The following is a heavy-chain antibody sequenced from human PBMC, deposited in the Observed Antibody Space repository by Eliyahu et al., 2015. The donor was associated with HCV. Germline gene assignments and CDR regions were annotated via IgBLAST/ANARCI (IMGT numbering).Heavy chain of an antibody. CDR1: GFTVSSNY. CDR2: IYSGDST. Sequence: EVQLVESGGGLVQPGGSLRLSCAASGFTVSSNYMNWVRQAPGKGLEWVSLIYSGDSTYYADSVKGRFTISRHNSKNTLYLQMNSLRPEDTAVYYCAGGLRFLENWGQGTLVTVSS. J-gene: IGHJ4*02. CDR3: AGGLRFLEN. V-gene: IGHV3-53*04. D-gene: IGHD3-3*01.